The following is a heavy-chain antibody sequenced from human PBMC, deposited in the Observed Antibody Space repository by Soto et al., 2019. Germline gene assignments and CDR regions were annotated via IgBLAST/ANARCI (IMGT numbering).Heavy chain of an antibody. Sequence: SETLSLTCTVSGGSISSGGYYWSWIRQHIGKGLEWIGYIYYSGSTYYNPSLKSRVTRAVDTSKNQFSLKLSSVTAADTAGYYCARDSTPNWNDENYYYGMDVWGQGTTITVSS. D-gene: IGHD1-1*01. CDR3: ARDSTPNWNDENYYYGMDV. CDR2: IYYSGST. CDR1: GGSISSGGYY. J-gene: IGHJ6*02. V-gene: IGHV4-31*03.